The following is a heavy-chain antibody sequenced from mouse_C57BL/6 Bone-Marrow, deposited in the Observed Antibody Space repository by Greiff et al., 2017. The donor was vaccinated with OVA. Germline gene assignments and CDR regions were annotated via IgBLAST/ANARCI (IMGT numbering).Heavy chain of an antibody. CDR1: GFTFSSYA. CDR2: ISDGCSYT. CDR3: ARGCFAY. V-gene: IGHV5-4*03. J-gene: IGHJ3*01. Sequence: EVKLVESGGGLVKPGGSLKLSCAASGFTFSSYAMSWVRQTPEKRLEWVATISDGCSYTYYPDNVKGRFTISRDNAKNNLYLQMSHLKSEDTAMYYCARGCFAYWGQGTLVTVSA.